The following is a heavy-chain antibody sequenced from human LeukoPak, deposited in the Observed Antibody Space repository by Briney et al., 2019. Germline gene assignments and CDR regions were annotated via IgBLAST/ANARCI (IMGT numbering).Heavy chain of an antibody. CDR2: IYPGDSDS. D-gene: IGHD6-19*01. J-gene: IGHJ4*02. CDR1: EYSFTSYW. CDR3: ARRSKGIAVAGHLDY. Sequence: GESLKISCKGSEYSFTSYWIGWVRQMPGKGLEWMGIIYPGDSDSRYSPSFQGQVTISADKSISTAYLQWSSLKASDTAMYYCARRSKGIAVAGHLDYWGQGTLVTVSS. V-gene: IGHV5-51*01.